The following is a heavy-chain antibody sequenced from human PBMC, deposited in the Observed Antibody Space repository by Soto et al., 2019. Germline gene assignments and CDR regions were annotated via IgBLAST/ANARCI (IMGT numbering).Heavy chain of an antibody. V-gene: IGHV3-23*01. Sequence: EVQLLESGGDLVQPGGSLRLSCAASGFTFSNYAMSWVRQAPGKGLEWITSVSGGGDLTYYADSVKGRFTISRDNSQNTISLQMYGLRAEDSAVYYCSRDLRGAFDYWGQGTVVNVSS. CDR1: GFTFSNYA. CDR3: SRDLRGAFDY. D-gene: IGHD1-26*01. CDR2: VSGGGDLT. J-gene: IGHJ4*02.